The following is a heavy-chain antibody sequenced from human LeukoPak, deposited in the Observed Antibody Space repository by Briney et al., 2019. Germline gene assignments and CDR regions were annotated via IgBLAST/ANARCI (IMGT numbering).Heavy chain of an antibody. D-gene: IGHD3-9*01. CDR1: GGAFNSYA. Sequence: ASVKVSCKASGGAFNSYAISWVRQAPGQGLEWMGGLIPIFGTTNYAQKFQGRVTITADESTSTAYMELSSLRSEDTAVYYCARADYDILTGYYLNYFDYWGQGTLVTVSS. CDR2: LIPIFGTT. V-gene: IGHV1-69*13. CDR3: ARADYDILTGYYLNYFDY. J-gene: IGHJ4*02.